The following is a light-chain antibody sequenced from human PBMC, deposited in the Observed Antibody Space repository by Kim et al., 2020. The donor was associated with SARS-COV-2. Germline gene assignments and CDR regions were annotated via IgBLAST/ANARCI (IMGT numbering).Light chain of an antibody. J-gene: IGKJ4*01. CDR1: QSVRSSF. V-gene: IGKV3-20*01. Sequence: LPGERPTLACRASQSVRSSFLAWYQQKPGQAPRLLIYDASSRASGIADRFSGRGSGTDFTLTISRLQPEDSAVFYCQQYGDLPLTFGGGTKVDIK. CDR2: DAS. CDR3: QQYGDLPLT.